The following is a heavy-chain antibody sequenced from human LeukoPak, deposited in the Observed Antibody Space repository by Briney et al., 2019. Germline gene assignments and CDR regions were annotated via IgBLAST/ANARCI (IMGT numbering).Heavy chain of an antibody. D-gene: IGHD3-22*01. J-gene: IGHJ3*02. CDR1: GGSISSHY. Sequence: PSQTLSLTCTVSGGSISSHYWSWIRQPPGKGLEWIGYIYYSGSTNYNPSLKSRVTISVDTSKNQFSLKLSSVTAADTAVYYCARTHFGYYDSSGYDGSAFDIWGQGTMVTVSS. V-gene: IGHV4-59*08. CDR2: IYYSGST. CDR3: ARTHFGYYDSSGYDGSAFDI.